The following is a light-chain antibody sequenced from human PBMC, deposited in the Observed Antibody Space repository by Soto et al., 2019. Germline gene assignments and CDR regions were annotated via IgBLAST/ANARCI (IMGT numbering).Light chain of an antibody. CDR3: QQYNNWQT. V-gene: IGKV3D-15*01. J-gene: IGKJ2*01. CDR1: QSIGSN. Sequence: EIVMTQSPATLSVSPGERATLSCRASQSIGSNLAWCQQKPGQAPRLLIYGASTRATDIPARFSGSGSGTEFALTISSLQSEDFAVYYCQQYNNWQTFGQGTKV. CDR2: GAS.